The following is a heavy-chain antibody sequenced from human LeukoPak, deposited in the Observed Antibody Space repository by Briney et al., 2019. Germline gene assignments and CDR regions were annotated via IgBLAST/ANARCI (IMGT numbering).Heavy chain of an antibody. CDR2: ISSNGGST. CDR1: GFTFSSYA. D-gene: IGHD6-13*01. CDR3: ARQLGAAAGTKGIDY. J-gene: IGHJ4*02. V-gene: IGHV3-64*01. Sequence: PGGSLRLSCAASGFTFSSYAMHWVRQAPGKGLEYVSAISSNGGSTYYANSVKGRFTISRDNSKNTLYLQMSSLKASDTAMYYCARQLGAAAGTKGIDYWGQGTLVTVSS.